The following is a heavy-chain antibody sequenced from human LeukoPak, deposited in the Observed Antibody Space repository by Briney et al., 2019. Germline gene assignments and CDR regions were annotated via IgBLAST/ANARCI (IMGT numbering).Heavy chain of an antibody. CDR3: ARDRVNRADCGGDCYSAVFDH. CDR2: ISRDGRRI. J-gene: IGHJ5*02. Sequence: GGSLRLSCAASGFTFSSHAMHWFRQAPGKGLEWVAVISRDGRRIYYTDSAKGRFIISRDNSKNTLSLQMNSLRGGDTAVYSCARDRVNRADCGGDCYSAVFDHWGQGILVTVSS. D-gene: IGHD2-21*02. V-gene: IGHV3-30*04. CDR1: GFTFSSHA.